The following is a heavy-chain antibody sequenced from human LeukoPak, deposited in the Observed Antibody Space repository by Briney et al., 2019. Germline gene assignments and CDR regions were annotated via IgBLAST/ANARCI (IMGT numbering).Heavy chain of an antibody. D-gene: IGHD2-21*01. CDR2: TYYRSRLYY. V-gene: IGHV6-1*01. CDR1: GDSVSSNSAA. CDR3: ARYSGLGVPDY. J-gene: IGHJ4*02. Sequence: SQTLSLTCAISGDSVSSNSAAWTWIRQSPSRGLEWLGRTYYRSRLYYDYAVSVRGRITINPDTSKNHFSLLLNSVTPEDTAVYYCARYSGLGVPDYWGQGTLVTVSS.